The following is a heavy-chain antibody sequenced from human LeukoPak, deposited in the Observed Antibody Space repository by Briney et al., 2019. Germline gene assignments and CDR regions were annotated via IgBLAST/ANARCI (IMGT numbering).Heavy chain of an antibody. V-gene: IGHV5-51*01. D-gene: IGHD2-15*01. Sequence: GESLKISCKGSGYSFTSYWIGWVRQMPGKGLEWMGIIYPGDSDTRYSPSFQGQVTISVDKSISTAFLQWSSLKASDTAVYYCARRGYCSGGSCSTNWFDPWGQGTLVTVSS. J-gene: IGHJ5*02. CDR2: IYPGDSDT. CDR3: ARRGYCSGGSCSTNWFDP. CDR1: GYSFTSYW.